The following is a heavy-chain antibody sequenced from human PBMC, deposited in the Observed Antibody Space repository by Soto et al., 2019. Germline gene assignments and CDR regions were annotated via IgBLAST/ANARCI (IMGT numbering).Heavy chain of an antibody. Sequence: QVQLQESGPGLVKPSETLSLTCTVSGGSISSDYWSWIRQPPGKGLEWIGYIYYSGSTNYNPSLKSRVTIAVDTSKNQFSLKLSSVTAADTAVYYCARGYYYDSSGYYSAFDIWGQGTMVTVSS. D-gene: IGHD3-22*01. CDR1: GGSISSDY. CDR2: IYYSGST. CDR3: ARGYYYDSSGYYSAFDI. V-gene: IGHV4-59*01. J-gene: IGHJ3*02.